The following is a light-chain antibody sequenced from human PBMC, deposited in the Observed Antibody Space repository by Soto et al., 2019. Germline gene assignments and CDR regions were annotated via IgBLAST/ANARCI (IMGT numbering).Light chain of an antibody. V-gene: IGLV2-8*01. Sequence: QSALTQPPSASGSPGQSVTISCTGTKNDIGVYDFVSWYQHHPGKAPRLIIYEVVQRPSGVPDRFSDSKSGNTASLTVSGLQAADEAHYFCKSYAGSNTYVFGSGTKVTVL. J-gene: IGLJ1*01. CDR1: KNDIGVYDF. CDR2: EVV. CDR3: KSYAGSNTYV.